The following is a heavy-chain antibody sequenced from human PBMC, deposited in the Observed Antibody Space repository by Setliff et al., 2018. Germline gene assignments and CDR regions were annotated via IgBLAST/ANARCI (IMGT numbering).Heavy chain of an antibody. D-gene: IGHD3-10*01. CDR2: IYTSGTA. CDR1: GGSLNNYY. CDR3: ARAGGYYGSGSYYNDGWFDP. V-gene: IGHV4-4*09. Sequence: SETLSLTCTVSGGSLNNYYWTWIRQPPGKGLEWIGYIYTSGTAIYNPSLRSRVTISVDMSKKQFSLKLSSVTAADTAAYYCARAGGYYGSGSYYNDGWFDPWGQGTLVTVSS. J-gene: IGHJ5*02.